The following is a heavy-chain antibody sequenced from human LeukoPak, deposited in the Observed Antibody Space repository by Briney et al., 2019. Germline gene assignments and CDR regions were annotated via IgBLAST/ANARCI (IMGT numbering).Heavy chain of an antibody. D-gene: IGHD2-2*01. CDR3: ARDLTGYCSSTSCYTGWFDP. CDR1: GYTSTSYG. Sequence: ASVKVSCKASGYTSTSYGISWVRQAPGQGLEWMGWISAYNGNTNYAQKLQGRVTMTTDTSTSTAYMELRSLRSDDTAVYYCARDLTGYCSSTSCYTGWFDPWGQGTLVTVSS. V-gene: IGHV1-18*01. CDR2: ISAYNGNT. J-gene: IGHJ5*02.